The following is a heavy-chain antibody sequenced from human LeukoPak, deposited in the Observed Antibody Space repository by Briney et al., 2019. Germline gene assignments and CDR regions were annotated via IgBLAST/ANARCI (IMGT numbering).Heavy chain of an antibody. D-gene: IGHD7-27*01. Sequence: SVKVSCKASGGTFSSYAISWVRQAPGQGLEWMGGIIPIFGTANYAQKFQGRVTITADESTSTAYMELSSLRSEDTAVYYCARGQANWGLYYYYYGMDVWGQGTTVTVSS. J-gene: IGHJ6*02. CDR2: IIPIFGTA. CDR3: ARGQANWGLYYYYYGMDV. V-gene: IGHV1-69*01. CDR1: GGTFSSYA.